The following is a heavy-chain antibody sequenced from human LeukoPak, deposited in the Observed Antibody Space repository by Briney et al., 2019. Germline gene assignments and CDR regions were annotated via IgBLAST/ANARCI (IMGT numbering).Heavy chain of an antibody. Sequence: SVKVSCKASGGTFSSYAISWVRQAPGQGLEWMGRIIPILGIANYAQKFQGRVTITADKSTSTAYMELSSLRSEHTAVYYCARDSSLDAFDIWGQGTMVTVSS. CDR1: GGTFSSYA. J-gene: IGHJ3*02. CDR2: IIPILGIA. V-gene: IGHV1-69*04. D-gene: IGHD6-13*01. CDR3: ARDSSLDAFDI.